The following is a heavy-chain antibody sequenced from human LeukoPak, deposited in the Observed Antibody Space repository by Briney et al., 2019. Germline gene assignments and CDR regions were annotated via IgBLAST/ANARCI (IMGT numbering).Heavy chain of an antibody. J-gene: IGHJ5*02. CDR1: GGTXSSYA. V-gene: IGHV1-69*13. CDR3: ASYLRGGLGFSWFDP. Sequence: ASVKVSCKASGGTXSSYAISWVRQAPGQGLEWMGGIIPIFGTANYAQKFQGRVTITADESTSTAYMELSSLRSEDTAVYYCASYLRGGLGFSWFDPWGQGTLVTVSS. CDR2: IIPIFGTA. D-gene: IGHD3-16*01.